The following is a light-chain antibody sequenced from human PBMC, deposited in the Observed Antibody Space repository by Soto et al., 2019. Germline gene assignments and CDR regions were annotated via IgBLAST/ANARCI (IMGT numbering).Light chain of an antibody. CDR3: QQAHTSPLT. J-gene: IGKJ4*01. V-gene: IGKV1-12*01. CDR1: QGISSW. Sequence: IHRSQAASSLASSLVDRVTIACRASQGISSWLAWYQQKPGKAPKLLIYAASSLQSGVPSRFSGRGSGTDSTLPISRLPPQAFAPSYCQQAHTSPLTFGGGTQLDIK. CDR2: AAS.